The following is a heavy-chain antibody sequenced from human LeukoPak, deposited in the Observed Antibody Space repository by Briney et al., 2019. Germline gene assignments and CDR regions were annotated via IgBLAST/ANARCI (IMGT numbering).Heavy chain of an antibody. J-gene: IGHJ6*03. CDR2: INPNSGGT. D-gene: IGHD5-24*01. Sequence: ASVKVSCKASGYTFTGYYMHWVRQAPGQGLEWMGWINPNSGGTNYAQKFQGRVTMTRDTSISTAYMELSRLRSDDTAVYYCARARWLQFAYYYMDVWGKGTTVTVSS. CDR3: ARARWLQFAYYYMDV. V-gene: IGHV1-2*02. CDR1: GYTFTGYY.